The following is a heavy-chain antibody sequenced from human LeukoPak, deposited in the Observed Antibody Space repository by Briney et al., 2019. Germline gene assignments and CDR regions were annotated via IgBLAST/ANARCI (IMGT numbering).Heavy chain of an antibody. CDR3: ASSPSYCYYYMDV. CDR2: IIPIFGTA. V-gene: IGHV1-69*13. J-gene: IGHJ6*03. CDR1: GGTFSSYA. Sequence: ASVKVSCTASGGTFSSYALSWVRQAPGQGLEWMGGIIPIFGTANYAQKFQGRVTITADESTSTAYMELSSLRSEDTAVYYCASSPSYCYYYMDVWGKGTTVTVSS.